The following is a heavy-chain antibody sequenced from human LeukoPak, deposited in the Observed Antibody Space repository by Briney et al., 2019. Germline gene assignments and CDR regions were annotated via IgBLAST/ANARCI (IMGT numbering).Heavy chain of an antibody. CDR3: ARDNYAGANWFDP. Sequence: SVKVSCKASGGTFSSYAVSWVRQAPGQGLEWMGGIIPIFGTANYAQKFQGRVTITTDESTSTAYMELSSLRSEDTAVYYCARDNYAGANWFDPWGQGTLVTVSS. CDR2: IIPIFGTA. D-gene: IGHD1-7*01. V-gene: IGHV1-69*05. CDR1: GGTFSSYA. J-gene: IGHJ5*02.